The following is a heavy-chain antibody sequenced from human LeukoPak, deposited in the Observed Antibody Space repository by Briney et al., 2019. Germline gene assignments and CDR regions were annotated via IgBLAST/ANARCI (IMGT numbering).Heavy chain of an antibody. Sequence: GGSLRLSCAASGFTFSSYAMGWVRQAPGKGLEWVSTITGSGSSTYYADSVKGRFTISRDNSKNTLYLQMNSLRAEDTAVYYCAKVSGSYYVMDVRGQGTTVTVSS. J-gene: IGHJ6*02. CDR1: GFTFSSYA. CDR3: AKVSGSYYVMDV. CDR2: ITGSGSST. V-gene: IGHV3-23*01. D-gene: IGHD3-10*01.